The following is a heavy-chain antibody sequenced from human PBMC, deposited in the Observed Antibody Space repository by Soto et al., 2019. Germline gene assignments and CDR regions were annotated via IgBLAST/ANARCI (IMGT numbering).Heavy chain of an antibody. Sequence: ASVKVSCKASGYTFTSYDINWVRQATGHGLEWMGWMNPNSGNTGYAQKFQGRVTMTRNTSISTAYMELSSLRSEDTAVYYCARSCMIRGVIQHYFDYWGQGTLVTVSS. D-gene: IGHD3-10*01. CDR3: ARSCMIRGVIQHYFDY. V-gene: IGHV1-8*01. CDR1: GYTFTSYD. CDR2: MNPNSGNT. J-gene: IGHJ4*02.